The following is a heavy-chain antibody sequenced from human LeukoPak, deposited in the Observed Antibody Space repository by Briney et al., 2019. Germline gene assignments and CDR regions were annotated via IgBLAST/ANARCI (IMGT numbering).Heavy chain of an antibody. CDR1: GGSFSGYY. J-gene: IGHJ4*02. V-gene: IGHV4-34*01. CDR2: ISHSGST. CDR3: ARVPLQDIVVVPAEV. D-gene: IGHD2-2*01. Sequence: PSETLSLTCAVYGGSFSGYYWSWIRQPPGKGLEWIAEISHSGSTNYNPSLKSRVTISADTSKKQFSLRLSSVTAADTAVYYCARVPLQDIVVVPAEVWGQGTLVTVSS.